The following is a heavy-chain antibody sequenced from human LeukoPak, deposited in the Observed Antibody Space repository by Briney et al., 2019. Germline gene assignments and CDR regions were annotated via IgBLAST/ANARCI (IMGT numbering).Heavy chain of an antibody. CDR1: GGTFSSYA. CDR2: IIPMYGTP. J-gene: IGHJ4*01. D-gene: IGHD3-22*01. CDR3: ARAHDSSGFLAY. V-gene: IGHV1-69*06. Sequence: SVKVPCKASGGTFSSYAISWVRQAPGQGLEWMGGIIPMYGTPNYAQKFQGRVTITADKSTSTAYMELSSLRYEDTAVYYCARAHDSSGFLAYWGHGTLVTVSS.